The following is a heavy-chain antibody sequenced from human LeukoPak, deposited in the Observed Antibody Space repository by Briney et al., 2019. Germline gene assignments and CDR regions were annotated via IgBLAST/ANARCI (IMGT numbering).Heavy chain of an antibody. CDR2: MYSSGST. J-gene: IGHJ4*02. CDR3: ASSIAVAVFDY. D-gene: IGHD6-19*01. V-gene: IGHV4-39*07. CDR1: GGSISSGSYY. Sequence: SETLSLTCTVSGGSISSGSYYWGWIRQPPGKGLEWIGSMYSSGSTYYNPSLKSRVTISVDTSKNQFSLKLSSVTAADTAVYYCASSIAVAVFDYWGQGTLVTVSS.